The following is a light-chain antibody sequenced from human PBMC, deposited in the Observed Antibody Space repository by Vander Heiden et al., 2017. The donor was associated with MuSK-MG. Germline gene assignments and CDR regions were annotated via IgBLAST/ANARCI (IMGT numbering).Light chain of an antibody. CDR3: AAWDDSLRGPV. Sequence: QSVLTQPPSASEPPGQSVTISCSGSSSNIGNSYVCWYQHLPVTAPKLLICTDNQRPSGVPDRFSGSKSGTIASLAISGLRSEDEADYYCAAWDDSLRGPVFGGGTKLTVL. CDR2: TDN. V-gene: IGLV1-47*02. CDR1: SSNIGNSY. J-gene: IGLJ2*01.